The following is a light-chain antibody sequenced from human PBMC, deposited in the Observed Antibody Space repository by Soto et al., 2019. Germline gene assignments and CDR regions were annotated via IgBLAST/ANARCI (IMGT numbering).Light chain of an antibody. J-gene: IGLJ1*01. CDR3: SSYTTSSTPSYV. CDR1: SSDVGGYPY. Sequence: QSALTQPACVSGSPGQSITISCTGTSSDVGGYPYVSWYQQHPGKAPKLIVYEVSNRPSGVSHRFSASKSGNTASLTISGLQAEDEADYYCSSYTTSSTPSYVFGTGTKVTVL. V-gene: IGLV2-14*01. CDR2: EVS.